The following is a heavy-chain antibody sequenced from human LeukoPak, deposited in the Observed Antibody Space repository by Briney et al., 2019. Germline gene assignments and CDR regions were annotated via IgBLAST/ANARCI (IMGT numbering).Heavy chain of an antibody. CDR1: GYSFTSYW. D-gene: IGHD3-22*01. J-gene: IGHJ4*02. Sequence: GESLKISCKGSGYSFTSYWIGWVRQIPGKGLEWMGIIYPGDSETRYSPSFQGQVTMSADKSIRTVYLQWSSLKASDTAMYYCARRPYDSSGYCFDYWGQGTLVTVSS. CDR3: ARRPYDSSGYCFDY. CDR2: IYPGDSET. V-gene: IGHV5-51*01.